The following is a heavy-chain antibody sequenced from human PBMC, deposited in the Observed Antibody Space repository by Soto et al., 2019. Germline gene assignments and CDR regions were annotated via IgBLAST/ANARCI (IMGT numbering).Heavy chain of an antibody. V-gene: IGHV4-4*02. D-gene: IGHD3-22*01. J-gene: IGHJ6*02. Sequence: PSETLSLTCAVSGGSIRSSIWWSWVRQPPGKGLEWIGEIYHSGSTNYNPSLKSRVTISVDKSKNQFSLKLSSVTAADTAVYYCARNYYYDSSGYYFRTYYYGMDVWGQGTTVTVSS. CDR3: ARNYYYDSSGYYFRTYYYGMDV. CDR2: IYHSGST. CDR1: GGSIRSSIW.